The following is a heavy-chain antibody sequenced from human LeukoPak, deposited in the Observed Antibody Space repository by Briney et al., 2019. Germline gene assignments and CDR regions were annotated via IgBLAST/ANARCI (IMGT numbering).Heavy chain of an antibody. V-gene: IGHV3-23*01. J-gene: IGHJ4*02. CDR1: GFTFSNYA. CDR3: AKVFRDGYNYPFDY. Sequence: GGSLRLSCAASGFTFSNYAMNWVRQAPGKGLEWVSTIGSSGGSTYYADSVKGRFTISRDNSKNTLYLQMNSLRAEETAVYYCAKVFRDGYNYPFDYWGQGTLVTVSS. D-gene: IGHD5-24*01. CDR2: IGSSGGST.